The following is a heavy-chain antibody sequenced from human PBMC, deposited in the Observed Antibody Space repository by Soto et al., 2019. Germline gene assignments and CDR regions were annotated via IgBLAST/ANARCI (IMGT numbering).Heavy chain of an antibody. CDR3: AKVREASGSYKTGDY. CDR2: TSGSGGTT. V-gene: IGHV3-23*01. Sequence: PGGSLRLSCAASGFSFSSYAMSWVRRPPGKGLEWVSVTSGSGGTTHFADSVKGRFTISRDNSKNTLYLQMNSLRAEDTAVYYCAKVREASGSYKTGDYWGQGTLVTVSS. CDR1: GFSFSSYA. J-gene: IGHJ4*02. D-gene: IGHD6-19*01.